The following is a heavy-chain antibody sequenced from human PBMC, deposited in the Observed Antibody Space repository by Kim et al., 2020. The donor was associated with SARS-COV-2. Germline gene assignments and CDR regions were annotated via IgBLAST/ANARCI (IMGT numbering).Heavy chain of an antibody. CDR3: ASLVRADDSSGYYYDDY. CDR1: GYTFTGYY. CDR2: INPNSGGT. Sequence: ASVKVSCKASGYTFTGYYMHWVRQAPGQGLEWMGRINPNSGGTNYAQKFQGRVTMTRDTSISTAYMELSRLRSDDTAVYYCASLVRADDSSGYYYDDYWGQGTLVTVSS. J-gene: IGHJ4*02. D-gene: IGHD3-22*01. V-gene: IGHV1-2*06.